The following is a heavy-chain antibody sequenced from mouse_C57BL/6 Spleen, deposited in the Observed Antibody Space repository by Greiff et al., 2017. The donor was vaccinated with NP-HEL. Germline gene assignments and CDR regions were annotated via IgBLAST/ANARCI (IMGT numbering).Heavy chain of an antibody. V-gene: IGHV2-6*01. CDR1: GFSLTSYG. CDR2: IWGVGST. CDR3: ASLLPTMVTTGAY. J-gene: IGHJ3*01. Sequence: QVQLKESGPGLVAPSQSLSITCTVSGFSLTSYGVDWVRQSPGKGLEWLGVIWGVGSTNYNSALKSRLSISKDNSKSQVFLKMNSLQTDDTAMYYCASLLPTMVTTGAYWGQGTLVTVSA. D-gene: IGHD2-9*01.